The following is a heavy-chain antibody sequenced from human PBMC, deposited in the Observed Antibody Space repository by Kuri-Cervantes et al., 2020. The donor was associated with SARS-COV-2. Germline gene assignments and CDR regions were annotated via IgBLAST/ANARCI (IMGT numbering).Heavy chain of an antibody. CDR1: GGSFSGYY. CDR2: INHSGST. CDR3: ARGLSKRITIFGVVITGSYYGMDV. Sequence: SETLSLTCAVYGGSFSGYYWSWIRQPPGKGLEWIGEINHSGSTNHNPSLKSRVTISVDTSKNQFSLKLSSVTAADTAVYYCARGLSKRITIFGVVITGSYYGMDVWGQGTTVTVSS. J-gene: IGHJ6*02. V-gene: IGHV4-34*01. D-gene: IGHD3-3*01.